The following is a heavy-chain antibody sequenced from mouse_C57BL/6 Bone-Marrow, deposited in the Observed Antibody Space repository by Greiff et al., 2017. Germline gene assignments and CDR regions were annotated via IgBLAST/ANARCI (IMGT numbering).Heavy chain of an antibody. Sequence: VQLQQPGAELVKPGASVKLSCKASGYTFTSYWMPWVKQRPGQGLEWIGEIDPSDSYTNYNQKFKGKATLTLDTSSSTAYMQLSSLTSEDSAVYYCARLLIYYYGSTGFAYWGQGTLVTVSA. CDR3: ARLLIYYYGSTGFAY. D-gene: IGHD1-1*01. V-gene: IGHV1-50*01. J-gene: IGHJ3*01. CDR2: IDPSDSYT. CDR1: GYTFTSYW.